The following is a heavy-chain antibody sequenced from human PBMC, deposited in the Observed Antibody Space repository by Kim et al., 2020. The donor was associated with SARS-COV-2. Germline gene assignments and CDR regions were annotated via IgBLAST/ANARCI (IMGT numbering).Heavy chain of an antibody. CDR3: ARAHTMVRGETDY. J-gene: IGHJ4*02. D-gene: IGHD3-10*01. Sequence: SAQKHQGRVTMTTDKSTRTAYMGLRSLRSDDTAVYYCARAHTMVRGETDYWGQGTLVTVSS. V-gene: IGHV1-18*01.